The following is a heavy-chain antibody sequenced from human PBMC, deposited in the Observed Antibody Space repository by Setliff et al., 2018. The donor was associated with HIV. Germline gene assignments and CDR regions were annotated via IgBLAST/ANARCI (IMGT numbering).Heavy chain of an antibody. CDR3: ARHYRNSHTIYEF. J-gene: IGHJ4*02. Sequence: SETLSLTCTVSGGSISSYYWSWIRQPPGKGLEWIGYMFYSGGANYNASLKSRVTMSLDTSKKQFFLNLTSVTAADTAVYYCARHYRNSHTIYEFWGQGALVTVS. V-gene: IGHV4-59*08. D-gene: IGHD3-3*01. CDR1: GGSISSYY. CDR2: MFYSGGA.